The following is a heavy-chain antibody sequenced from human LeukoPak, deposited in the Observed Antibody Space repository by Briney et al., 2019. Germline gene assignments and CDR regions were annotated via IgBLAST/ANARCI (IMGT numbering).Heavy chain of an antibody. D-gene: IGHD6-13*01. Sequence: PGGSLRLSCAASGFTFSSYAMSWVRQAPGKGLEWVSAISGSGGSTYYADSVKGRFTISRDNSKNTPYLQMNSLRAEDTAVYYCAKDGYSSSWSTNWGQGTLVTVSS. J-gene: IGHJ4*02. V-gene: IGHV3-23*01. CDR2: ISGSGGST. CDR3: AKDGYSSSWSTN. CDR1: GFTFSSYA.